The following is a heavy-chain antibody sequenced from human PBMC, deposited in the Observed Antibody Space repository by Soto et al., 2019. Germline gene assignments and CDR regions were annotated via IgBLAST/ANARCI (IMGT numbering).Heavy chain of an antibody. V-gene: IGHV3-21*01. J-gene: IGHJ5*02. Sequence: SLRLSCAASGFTFRSFTMNWVRQAPGKGLEWVSTISSNSAYIYYTGALRGRFTISRDNAKNSLHLQMNSLRAEDTAVYYCTRDASRDSSARGWFDPWGPGTLVTVS. D-gene: IGHD6-13*01. CDR1: GFTFRSFT. CDR2: ISSNSAYI. CDR3: TRDASRDSSARGWFDP.